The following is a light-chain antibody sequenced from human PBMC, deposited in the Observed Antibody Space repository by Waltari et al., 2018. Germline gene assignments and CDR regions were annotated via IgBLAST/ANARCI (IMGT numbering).Light chain of an antibody. CDR3: QQYNNWPPIT. Sequence: EVVMTQSPAMVSVSPGERATLSCRASQNIRSNIAWYQQKPGQAPRLLIYGASTRATDIPARFSGSWSGTEFTLTITSLQSEDFAVYYCQQYNNWPPITFGQGTRLEIK. CDR1: QNIRSN. V-gene: IGKV3-15*01. CDR2: GAS. J-gene: IGKJ5*01.